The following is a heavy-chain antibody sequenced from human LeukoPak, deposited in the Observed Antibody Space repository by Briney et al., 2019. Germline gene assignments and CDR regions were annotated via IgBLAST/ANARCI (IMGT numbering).Heavy chain of an antibody. CDR1: GFTFSSYW. CDR3: AREGYDILTGDAFDI. Sequence: GGSLRLSCAASGFTFSSYWMSWVRQAPGKGLEWVANIKQDGSEKYYVDSVKGRFTISRDNAKNSLYLQMNSLRAEDTAVYYCAREGYDILTGDAFDIWGQGTMVTVSS. J-gene: IGHJ3*02. V-gene: IGHV3-7*01. D-gene: IGHD3-9*01. CDR2: IKQDGSEK.